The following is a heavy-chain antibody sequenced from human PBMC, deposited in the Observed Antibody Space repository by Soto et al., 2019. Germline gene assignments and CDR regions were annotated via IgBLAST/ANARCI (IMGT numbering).Heavy chain of an antibody. V-gene: IGHV3-30*18. Sequence: QVQLVESGGGVVQPGRSLRLSCAASGFTFSSYGMHWVRQAPGKGLEWVAVISYDGSNKYYADSVKGRFTISRDNSKNKLYLHMNSLRDADTAVYYCAKYGGIGGMAVLGQGTKVTVSS. CDR1: GFTFSSYG. J-gene: IGHJ6*02. D-gene: IGHD3-16*01. CDR3: AKYGGIGGMAV. CDR2: ISYDGSNK.